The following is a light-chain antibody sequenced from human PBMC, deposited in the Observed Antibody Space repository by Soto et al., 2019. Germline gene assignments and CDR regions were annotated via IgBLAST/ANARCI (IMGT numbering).Light chain of an antibody. CDR3: AAWDDRRNGPV. CDR2: SNN. CDR1: SSNIGSNT. V-gene: IGLV1-44*01. J-gene: IGLJ2*01. Sequence: QAVVTQPPSASGTPGQRVTISCSGGSSNIGSNTVNWYQHLPGTAPKLLIYSNNQRPSGVPDRCSGSMSGTSASLSISGLQSEDEADYYGAAWDDRRNGPVFGGGTTLPVL.